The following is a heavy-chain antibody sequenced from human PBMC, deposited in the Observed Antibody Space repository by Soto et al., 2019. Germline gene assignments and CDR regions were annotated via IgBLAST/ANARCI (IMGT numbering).Heavy chain of an antibody. Sequence: SETLSLTCSVSGGSISSNNLYWGWIRQPPGKGLEWIGNIYYSGSTYYNPSLKSRVTISVDTSKNQFSLKVSSVTAADTAVYYCARHAYGDFRHLTYWGQGTLVTVSS. D-gene: IGHD4-17*01. CDR2: IYYSGST. CDR1: GGSISSNNLY. CDR3: ARHAYGDFRHLTY. J-gene: IGHJ4*02. V-gene: IGHV4-39*01.